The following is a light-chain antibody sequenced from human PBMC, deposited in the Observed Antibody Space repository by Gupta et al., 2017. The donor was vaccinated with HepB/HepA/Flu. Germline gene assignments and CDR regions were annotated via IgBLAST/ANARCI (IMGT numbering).Light chain of an antibody. J-gene: IGLJ2*01. CDR2: QDS. CDR3: QAWDSSTVV. CDR1: KLGDKY. V-gene: IGLV3-1*01. Sequence: SYALTQPPSVSVSPRQTASITCSGDKLGDKYACWYRQKPGQSPVLVIYQDSKRPSGIPERFSGSNSGNTATLTISGTQAMDEADYYCQAWDSSTVVFGGGTKLTVL.